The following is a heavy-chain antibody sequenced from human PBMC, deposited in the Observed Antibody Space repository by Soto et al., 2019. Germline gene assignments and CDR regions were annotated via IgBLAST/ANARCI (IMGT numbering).Heavy chain of an antibody. CDR3: AKDGQYRTYGFVV. D-gene: IGHD6-6*01. V-gene: IGHV3-23*01. Sequence: EAQLLESGGDWAQPGGSLRLSCAASGFTFSSHGMSWVRQAPGKGLEWIAGLSRGGGTTYYADSVKGRFTISRDNSKNTLDLIMNSLKVDDTALYYCAKDGQYRTYGFVVWGQGTMVTVSS. CDR2: LSRGGGTT. CDR1: GFTFSSHG. J-gene: IGHJ3*01.